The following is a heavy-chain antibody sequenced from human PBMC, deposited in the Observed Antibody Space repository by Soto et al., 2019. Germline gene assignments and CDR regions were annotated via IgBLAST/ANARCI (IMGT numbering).Heavy chain of an antibody. J-gene: IGHJ4*02. V-gene: IGHV4-31*03. CDR2: IFFSGNT. CDR1: GGSILNGGHY. D-gene: IGHD2-15*01. Sequence: QVQLQESGPGLLKPSQTLSLTCTVSGGSILNGGHYWTWIRQHPGKGLEWIGRIFFSGNTHYNPALKSRLTFSLDTAKTQFSLQLTSVTAADTAIYYCERDNSGGMLDFWGPGTLVTFPS. CDR3: ERDNSGGMLDF.